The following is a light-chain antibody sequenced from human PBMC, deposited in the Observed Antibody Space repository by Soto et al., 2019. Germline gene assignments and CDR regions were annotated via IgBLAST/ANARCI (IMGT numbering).Light chain of an antibody. Sequence: EIVLTQSPGTLSLSPGERATLSCRASQSVSSSYLAWYQQKPGQAPRLLIYGASSRATGIPDRFSGSGSATAFTLTISRLEPEDFAVYYCQQYGSSPLFTFGPGTKVDIK. CDR3: QQYGSSPLFT. J-gene: IGKJ3*01. CDR1: QSVSSSY. CDR2: GAS. V-gene: IGKV3-20*01.